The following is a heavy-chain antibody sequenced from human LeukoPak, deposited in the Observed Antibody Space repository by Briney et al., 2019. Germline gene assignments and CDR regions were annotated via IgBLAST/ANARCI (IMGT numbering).Heavy chain of an antibody. D-gene: IGHD6-13*01. V-gene: IGHV3-23*01. CDR1: AFTFSGYA. Sequence: GGSLRLSCAASAFTFSGYAMSWVRQAPGKGLEWVSAISGRGDSTYYADSVRGRFTISRDNSKNTLYLQMNSLRAEDTAVYYCAKRGEGVSNTWYMNNWFDPWGQGTLVTVSS. J-gene: IGHJ5*02. CDR2: ISGRGDST. CDR3: AKRGEGVSNTWYMNNWFDP.